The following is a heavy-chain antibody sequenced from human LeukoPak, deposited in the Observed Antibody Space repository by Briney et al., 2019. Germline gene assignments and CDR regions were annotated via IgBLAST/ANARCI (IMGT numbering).Heavy chain of an antibody. CDR1: GFTFSSYA. CDR2: ISGSGGST. J-gene: IGHJ4*02. CDR3: AKLGYCSGGSCYALYDY. V-gene: IGHV3-23*01. D-gene: IGHD2-15*01. Sequence: GGSLRLSRAASGFTFSSYAMSWVRQAPGKGLEWVSAISGSGGSTYYADSVKGRFTISRDNSKNTLYLQMNSLRAEDTAVYYCAKLGYCSGGSCYALYDYWGQGTLVTVSS.